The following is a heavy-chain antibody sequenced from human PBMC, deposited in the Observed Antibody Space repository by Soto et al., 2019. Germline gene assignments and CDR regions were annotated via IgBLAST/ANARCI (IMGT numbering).Heavy chain of an antibody. J-gene: IGHJ4*02. Sequence: XETLSLTCTVAGCSISSYYWSWIRQPPGKGLEWIGYIYYSGSTNYNPSLKSRVTISVDTSKNQFSLKLSSVTAADTAVYYCARVEMSGYYYVQYYFDSWGQGTPVTVSS. V-gene: IGHV4-59*01. D-gene: IGHD3-22*01. CDR3: ARVEMSGYYYVQYYFDS. CDR1: GCSISSYY. CDR2: IYYSGST.